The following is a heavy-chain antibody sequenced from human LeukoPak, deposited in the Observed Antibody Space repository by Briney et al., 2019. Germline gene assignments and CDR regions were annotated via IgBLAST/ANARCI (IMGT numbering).Heavy chain of an antibody. J-gene: IGHJ6*02. CDR3: ARQRTAPPIYEYYGMHV. V-gene: IGHV4-4*07. Sequence: SETLSLTCTVSGGSISSYYWSWIRQPAGKGLEWIGRIYTSGSTNYNASLKSRVTMSVDTSKNQFSLRLSSVTAADTAVYYCARQRTAPPIYEYYGMHVWGQGTTVTVSS. CDR2: IYTSGST. CDR1: GGSISSYY. D-gene: IGHD3-9*01.